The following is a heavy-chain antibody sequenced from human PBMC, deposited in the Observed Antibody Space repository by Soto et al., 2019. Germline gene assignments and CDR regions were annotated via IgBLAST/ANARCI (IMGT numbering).Heavy chain of an antibody. V-gene: IGHV4-39*01. Sequence: QLQLQESGPGLVKPSETLSLTFTVSGSSISSSSYYWGWIRQPPGKGLEWIGSIYYSGSTYYKPSLKSRVTIAVDTSNNQFSLKLSSVTAADAAVYYCAGAHTGWAHDYWGQGTMVTVST. D-gene: IGHD6-19*01. CDR1: GSSISSSSYY. CDR3: AGAHTGWAHDY. J-gene: IGHJ4*02. CDR2: IYYSGST.